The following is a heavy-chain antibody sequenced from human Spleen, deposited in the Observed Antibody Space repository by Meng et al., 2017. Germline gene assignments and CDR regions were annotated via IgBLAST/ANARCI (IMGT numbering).Heavy chain of an antibody. V-gene: IGHV4-34*01. CDR3: ARGYCSAGTCYPSNY. CDR2: INHSGST. Sequence: QVQRQPVGAGLLKPSETLSLTFVVSGGSFSDYYWSWIRQPPGKGLEWIGEINHSGSTNYNPSLESRATISVDTSQNNLSLKLSSVTAADSAVYYCARGYCSAGTCYPSNYWGQGILVTVSS. CDR1: GGSFSDYY. J-gene: IGHJ4*02. D-gene: IGHD2-15*01.